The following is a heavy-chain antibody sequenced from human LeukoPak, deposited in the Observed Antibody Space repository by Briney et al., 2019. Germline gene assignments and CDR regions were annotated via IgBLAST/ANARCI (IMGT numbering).Heavy chain of an antibody. V-gene: IGHV4-39*01. CDR1: GGSISSSSYY. Sequence: SETLSLTCTVSGGSISSSSYYWGWIRQPPGKGLEWIGSIYCSGSTYYNPSLKSRVTISVDTSKNQFSLKLSSVTAADTAVYYCARVLWFGEFRYYFDYWGQGTLVTVSS. CDR3: ARVLWFGEFRYYFDY. CDR2: IYCSGST. J-gene: IGHJ4*02. D-gene: IGHD3-10*01.